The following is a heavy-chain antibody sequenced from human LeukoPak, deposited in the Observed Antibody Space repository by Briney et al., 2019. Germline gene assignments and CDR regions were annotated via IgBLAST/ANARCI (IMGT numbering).Heavy chain of an antibody. D-gene: IGHD6-6*01. CDR1: GGTFSSYA. J-gene: IGHJ4*02. CDR3: ARDYVPIGSSASTSDY. CDR2: IIPIFGTA. Sequence: GASVKVSCKASGGTFSSYAISWVRQAPGQGLEWMGGIIPIFGTANYAQKFQGRVTITADKSTSTAYMELSSLRSEDTAVYYCARDYVPIGSSASTSDYWGQGTLVTVSS. V-gene: IGHV1-69*06.